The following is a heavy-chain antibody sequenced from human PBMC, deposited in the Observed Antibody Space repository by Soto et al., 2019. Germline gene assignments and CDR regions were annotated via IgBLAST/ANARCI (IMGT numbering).Heavy chain of an antibody. J-gene: IGHJ6*02. D-gene: IGHD6-19*01. CDR2: IYTSGST. Sequence: SETLSLTCTVSGGSISSYYWSRIRQPAGKGLEWIGRIYTSGSTNYNPSLKSRVTMSVDTSKNQFSLKLSPVTAADTAVYYCARDLSRGTQWLVRNYYGMDVWGQGTTVPVSS. CDR3: ARDLSRGTQWLVRNYYGMDV. CDR1: GGSISSYY. V-gene: IGHV4-4*07.